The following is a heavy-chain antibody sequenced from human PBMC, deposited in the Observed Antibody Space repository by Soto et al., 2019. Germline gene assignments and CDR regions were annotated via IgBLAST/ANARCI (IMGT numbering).Heavy chain of an antibody. CDR2: IKQDGSEK. V-gene: IGHV3-7*01. Sequence: GGSLRLSCAASGFIFSSYWMSWVRQAPGKGLECVANIKQDGSEKYYVDSVRGRFTISRDNAKNSLYLQMNSLRAEDTAVYYCATYANSGMPWASNYYYYMDVWGKGTTVTVSS. CDR3: ATYANSGMPWASNYYYYMDV. CDR1: GFIFSSYW. J-gene: IGHJ6*03. D-gene: IGHD2-2*01.